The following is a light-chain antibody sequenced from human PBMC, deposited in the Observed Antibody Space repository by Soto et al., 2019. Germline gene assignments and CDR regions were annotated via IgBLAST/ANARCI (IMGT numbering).Light chain of an antibody. J-gene: IGKJ2*01. CDR1: QSISSY. CDR2: AAS. V-gene: IGKV1-39*01. CDR3: QQSYSTPYP. Sequence: DIQMTQSPSSLSASVGDRVTITCRASQSISSYLNWYQQKPGKAPKPLIYAASSLQSGVPSRFSGSGSGTDFTLTISSLQPEDFATYYCQQSYSTPYPFGQGTKVDIK.